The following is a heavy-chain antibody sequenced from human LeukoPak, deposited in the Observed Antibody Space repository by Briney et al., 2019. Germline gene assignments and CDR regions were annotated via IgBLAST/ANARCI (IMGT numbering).Heavy chain of an antibody. CDR1: GLIVSNNY. V-gene: IGHV3-53*01. D-gene: IGHD3-10*01. CDR2: IYSGGGT. Sequence: AGGSLRLSCAASGLIVSNNYMSWVRQAPGKGLEWVSVIYSGGGTYSADSVKGRFTISRDNSKNTLYFQMNNLRAEDTAVYYCARVGDYGSGSYYSQFNDYWGQGTLVTVSS. J-gene: IGHJ4*02. CDR3: ARVGDYGSGSYYSQFNDY.